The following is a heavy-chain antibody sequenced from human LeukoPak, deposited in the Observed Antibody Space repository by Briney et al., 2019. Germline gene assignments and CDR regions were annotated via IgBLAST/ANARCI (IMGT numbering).Heavy chain of an antibody. CDR1: GFTFSSYS. CDR2: ISSSSSTI. D-gene: IGHD2-15*01. V-gene: IGHV3-48*01. J-gene: IGHJ1*01. Sequence: GGSLRLSCAASGFTFSSYSMNWVRQAPGKGLEWVSYISSSSSTIYYADSVKGRFTISRDNSKNTLYLQMNSLRAEDTAVYYCAKGGGSSNEYFQHWGQGTLVTVSS. CDR3: AKGGGSSNEYFQH.